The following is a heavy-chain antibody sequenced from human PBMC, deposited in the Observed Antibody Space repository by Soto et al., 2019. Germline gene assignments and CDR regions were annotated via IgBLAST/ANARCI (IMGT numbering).Heavy chain of an antibody. Sequence: GASVKVSCKVSGYTLTELSMHWVRQAPGKGLEWMGGFDPEDGETIYAQKFQGRVTMTEDTSTDTAYMELSSLRSEDTAVCYCATDSVRYYYYGMDVWGQGITVTVSS. J-gene: IGHJ6*02. V-gene: IGHV1-24*01. D-gene: IGHD1-26*01. CDR3: ATDSVRYYYYGMDV. CDR2: FDPEDGET. CDR1: GYTLTELS.